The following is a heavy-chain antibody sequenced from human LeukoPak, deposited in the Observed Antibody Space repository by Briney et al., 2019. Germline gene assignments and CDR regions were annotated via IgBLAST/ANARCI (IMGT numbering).Heavy chain of an antibody. D-gene: IGHD6-13*01. CDR2: TSPFNGNT. J-gene: IGHJ6*02. CDR3: ARGFDSSWYGYCMDV. CDR1: GYRFNSYG. V-gene: IGHV1-18*01. Sequence: ASVTVSCKASGYRFNSYGITWVRQAPGQGLEWMGWTSPFNGNTNYAQKFRGRVTMTRDTSTSTVYMELSSLRSEDTAVYYCARGFDSSWYGYCMDVWGQGTTVTVSS.